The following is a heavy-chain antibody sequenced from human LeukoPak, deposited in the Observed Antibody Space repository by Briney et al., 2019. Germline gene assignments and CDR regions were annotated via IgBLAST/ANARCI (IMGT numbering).Heavy chain of an antibody. J-gene: IGHJ3*02. Sequence: ASVKVSCKASGYTFTSYGISWVRQAPGQGLEWMGWISAYNGNTNYAQKLQGRVTMTTDTSTSTAYMELRSLRSDDTAVYYCARVGLRFMLAFAFDIWGQGTMVTVSS. CDR2: ISAYNGNT. CDR1: GYTFTSYG. CDR3: ARVGLRFMLAFAFDI. V-gene: IGHV1-18*01. D-gene: IGHD3-10*02.